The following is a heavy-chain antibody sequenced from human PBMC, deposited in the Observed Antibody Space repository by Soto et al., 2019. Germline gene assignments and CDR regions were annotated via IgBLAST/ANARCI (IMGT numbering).Heavy chain of an antibody. J-gene: IGHJ6*03. CDR1: GYTFTSYD. V-gene: IGHV1-8*01. Sequence: ASVKVSCKASGYTFTSYDINWVRQATGQGLELMGWMNPNSGNTGYAQKFQGRVTMTRNTSISTAYMELSSLRSEDTAVYYCASPSASPGDPYYMDVWGKGTTVTVSS. D-gene: IGHD3-10*01. CDR3: ASPSASPGDPYYMDV. CDR2: MNPNSGNT.